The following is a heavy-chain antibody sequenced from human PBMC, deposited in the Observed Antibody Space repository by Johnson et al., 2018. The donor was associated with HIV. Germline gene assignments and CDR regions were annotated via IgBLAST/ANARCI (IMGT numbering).Heavy chain of an antibody. Sequence: VQLVESGGGLVQPGGSLRLSCAASGFTFSSYWMSWFRQAPGKGLEWVANIKQDGSEKYYVDSVKGRFTIANDNAKNSLYLQMCSLRAVDTSVYYCARDLLGMDDAFDIWRQGTMVTVSS. CDR1: GFTFSSYW. D-gene: IGHD3-9*01. CDR3: ARDLLGMDDAFDI. CDR2: IKQDGSEK. V-gene: IGHV3-7*01. J-gene: IGHJ3*02.